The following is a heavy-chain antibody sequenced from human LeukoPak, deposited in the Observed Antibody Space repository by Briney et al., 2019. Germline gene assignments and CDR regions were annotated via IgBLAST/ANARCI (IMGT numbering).Heavy chain of an antibody. D-gene: IGHD2-2*01. Sequence: GGSLRLSCAASGFTFSNAWMSWVRQAPGKGLEWVGRIRSKTDGGTTDYGAPVKGRFTISRDDSKNTLYLQMNSLKTEDTAVYFSTTGFDCTSTSCYLGRYWGQGTPVTVSS. CDR3: TTGFDCTSTSCYLGRY. J-gene: IGHJ4*02. CDR2: IRSKTDGGTT. V-gene: IGHV3-15*01. CDR1: GFTFSNAW.